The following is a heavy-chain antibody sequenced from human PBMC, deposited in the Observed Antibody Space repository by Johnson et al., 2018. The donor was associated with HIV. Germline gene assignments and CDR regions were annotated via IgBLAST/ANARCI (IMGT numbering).Heavy chain of an antibody. CDR2: ISYDGSNK. D-gene: IGHD3-22*01. Sequence: QVQLVESGGGVVQPGRSLRLSCAASGFTFSSYAMHWVRQAPGKGLEWVAVISYDGSNKYYADSVKGRFTISRDNSKNTLYLQMNSLRAEDTAVYYCARPTRDYYDSHAFDIWGQGTMVTVSS. CDR3: ARPTRDYYDSHAFDI. CDR1: GFTFSSYA. J-gene: IGHJ3*02. V-gene: IGHV3-30-3*01.